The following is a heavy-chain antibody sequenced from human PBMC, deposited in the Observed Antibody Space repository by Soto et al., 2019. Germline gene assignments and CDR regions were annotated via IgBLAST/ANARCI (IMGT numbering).Heavy chain of an antibody. CDR1: GFTFSSYG. CDR3: ATEVGATRGGAFDI. CDR2: IWYDGSNK. Sequence: QVQLVESGGGVVQPGRSLRLSCAASGFTFSSYGMHWVRQAPGKGLEWVAVIWYDGSNKYYADSVKGRFIISRDNSKNTLYLQMNSLRAEDTAVYYCATEVGATRGGAFDIWGQGTMVTVSS. V-gene: IGHV3-33*01. J-gene: IGHJ3*02. D-gene: IGHD1-26*01.